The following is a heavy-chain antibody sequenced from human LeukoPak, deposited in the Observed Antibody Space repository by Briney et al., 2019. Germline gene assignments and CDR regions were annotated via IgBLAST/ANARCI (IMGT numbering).Heavy chain of an antibody. V-gene: IGHV1-18*01. CDR3: ARAGSGSGWYFDY. Sequence: ASVKVSCKASGYDFTSVGITWVRRAPGQGLEWMGWISPYDGNTRYAQKFQGRVAMTTDTSTTTAYMELRGLRFNDTAVYYCARAGSGSGWYFDYWGQGTLVTVSS. CDR1: GYDFTSVG. CDR2: ISPYDGNT. J-gene: IGHJ4*02. D-gene: IGHD6-19*01.